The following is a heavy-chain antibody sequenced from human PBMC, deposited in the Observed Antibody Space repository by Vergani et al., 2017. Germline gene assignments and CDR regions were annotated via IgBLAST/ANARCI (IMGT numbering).Heavy chain of an antibody. D-gene: IGHD2-15*01. CDR3: ARHRRVVGAVGAAPNWFDP. CDR2: IYYSGST. CDR1: GGSISSSSYY. V-gene: IGHV4-39*01. J-gene: IGHJ5*02. Sequence: QLQLQESGPGLVKPSETLSLTCTVSGGSISSSSYYWGWIRQPPGKGLEWIGSIYYSGSTYYNPSLESRVTISVDTSKNQFSLKRNSVTAADTAVYYCARHRRVVGAVGAAPNWFDPWGQGTLVTVSS.